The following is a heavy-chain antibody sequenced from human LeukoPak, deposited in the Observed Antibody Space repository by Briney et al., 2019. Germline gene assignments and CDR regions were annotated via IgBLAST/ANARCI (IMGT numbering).Heavy chain of an antibody. D-gene: IGHD2-21*02. Sequence: PGGSLRLSCAASGFTFSSYSMNWVRQAPGKGLEWVSSISSSSSYIYYADSVKGRFTISRDNAKNSLYLQMNSLRAEDTAVYYCARVLTPHIVVVTALDYWGQGTLVTVSS. CDR2: ISSSSSYI. CDR1: GFTFSSYS. J-gene: IGHJ4*02. CDR3: ARVLTPHIVVVTALDY. V-gene: IGHV3-21*01.